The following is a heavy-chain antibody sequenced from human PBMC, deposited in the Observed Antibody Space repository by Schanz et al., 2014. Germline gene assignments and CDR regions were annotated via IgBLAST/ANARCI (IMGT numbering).Heavy chain of an antibody. V-gene: IGHV1-3*04. CDR2: INTGSGDT. CDR3: ARSAGRDFWSGYYTRFDY. J-gene: IGHJ4*02. Sequence: QVHLVQSGAEVKRPGASVKVSCKASEYSFTSYSMHWVRQAPGQRLEWMGWINTGSGDTKYSQNFQGRVTITRDTSASTAYMELSSLRSEDTAVYSCARSAGRDFWSGYYTRFDYRGQGTLVTVSS. D-gene: IGHD3-3*01. CDR1: EYSFTSYS.